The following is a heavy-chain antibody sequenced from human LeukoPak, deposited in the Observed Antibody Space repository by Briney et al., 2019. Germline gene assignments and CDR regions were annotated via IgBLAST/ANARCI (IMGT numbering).Heavy chain of an antibody. D-gene: IGHD6-13*01. CDR1: GGSISSSCYY. Sequence: PSESLSLTCTVYGGSISSSCYYWGWLRHPPGKGLEWFGSIYYSGSTHYNPSLESRGTVSVDTAKHQFSLKLSSVTGADTPVYYCARHFIPADAGLDYWGQGTLVTVSS. V-gene: IGHV4-39*01. J-gene: IGHJ4*02. CDR2: IYYSGST. CDR3: ARHFIPADAGLDY.